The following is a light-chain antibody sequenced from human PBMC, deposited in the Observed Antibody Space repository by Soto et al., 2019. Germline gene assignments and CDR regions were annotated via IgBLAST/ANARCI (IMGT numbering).Light chain of an antibody. CDR3: QQRSNWPPIT. CDR2: DAS. J-gene: IGKJ5*01. V-gene: IGKV3-11*01. CDR1: QSVSSF. Sequence: EIVLTQSPAILSLSPGERATVSCRASQSVSSFLAWYQQKPGQTPRLLIYDASNRATGIPARFSGSGSGTDVTLTISSLEPEDFAVYYCQQRSNWPPITFGQGTRLEIK.